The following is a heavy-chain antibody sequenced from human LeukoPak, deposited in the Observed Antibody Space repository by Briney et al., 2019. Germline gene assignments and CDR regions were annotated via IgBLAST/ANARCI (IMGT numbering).Heavy chain of an antibody. CDR2: INPNSGGT. D-gene: IGHD2-21*01. V-gene: IGHV1-2*02. CDR3: ARASSYCGGDCYSGDY. J-gene: IGHJ4*02. Sequence: GASVKVSCKASGYTFTGYYMHWVRQAPGQGLEWMGWINPNSGGTNYAQKFQGRVTMTRDTSISTAYMELSSLRSEDTAVYYCARASSYCGGDCYSGDYWGQGTLVTVSS. CDR1: GYTFTGYY.